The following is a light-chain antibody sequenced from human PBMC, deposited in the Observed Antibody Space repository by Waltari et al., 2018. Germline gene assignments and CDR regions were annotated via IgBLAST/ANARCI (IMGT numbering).Light chain of an antibody. V-gene: IGKV3-20*01. CDR2: GIS. Sequence: EIVLTQSPGTLSLSPGERATLPCRASQIISNNYLAWYQAKPGQAPRLLIYGISHRATGIPDRFSGGESGTDFTLTISRLEPEDFAVYYCQQFGGSPKYTFGQGTKLEIK. J-gene: IGKJ2*01. CDR3: QQFGGSPKYT. CDR1: QIISNNY.